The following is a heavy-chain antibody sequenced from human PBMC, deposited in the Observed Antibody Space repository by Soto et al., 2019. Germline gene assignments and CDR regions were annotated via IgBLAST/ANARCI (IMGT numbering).Heavy chain of an antibody. D-gene: IGHD2-2*01. Sequence: QVQLVQSGAEVKKPGSSVKVSCKASGGTFSSYAISWVRQAPGQGLEWMGGIIPISGTANYAQKFQGRVTITADESTSTAYMELSSLRSEDTAVYYCARAQGSSTCLEIYYYYYYGMDGWGQGTTVTVSS. CDR3: ARAQGSSTCLEIYYYYYYGMDG. J-gene: IGHJ6*02. CDR2: IIPISGTA. CDR1: GGTFSSYA. V-gene: IGHV1-69*01.